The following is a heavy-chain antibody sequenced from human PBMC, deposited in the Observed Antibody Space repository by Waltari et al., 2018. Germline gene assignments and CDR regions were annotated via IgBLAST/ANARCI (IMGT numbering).Heavy chain of an antibody. D-gene: IGHD3-3*01. V-gene: IGHV4-59*01. CDR3: ARSFDFWSGYSLGY. Sequence: QVQLQESGPGLVKPSETLSLTCTVSGDSINNYYWGWIRQPPGMRLEWIGYISHTGITRYSPSLKSRVTISVDTSKNQFSLRLESVSAADTAVYYCARSFDFWSGYSLGYWGQATLVTVAS. J-gene: IGHJ4*02. CDR1: GDSINNYY. CDR2: ISHTGIT.